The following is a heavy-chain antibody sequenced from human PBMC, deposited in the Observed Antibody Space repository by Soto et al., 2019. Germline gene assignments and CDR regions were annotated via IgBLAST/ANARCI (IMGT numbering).Heavy chain of an antibody. CDR3: ALSVTIIVVVPNWVDP. J-gene: IGHJ5*02. CDR1: GDSVSSNGAA. D-gene: IGHD3-22*01. Sequence: SQTLSLTCAISGDSVSSNGAAWNWIRQSPSRGLEWLGRTYYRSKWYNDYAVSVKSRITINPDTSKNQFSLQLNSVPTEDTAVYYCALSVTIIVVVPNWVDPWCPGTLVTV. V-gene: IGHV6-1*01. CDR2: TYYRSKWYN.